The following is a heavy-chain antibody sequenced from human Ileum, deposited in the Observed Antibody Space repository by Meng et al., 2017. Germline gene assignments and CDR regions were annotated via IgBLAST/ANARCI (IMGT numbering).Heavy chain of an antibody. CDR2: MNLGGGP. CDR3: AHIFDS. V-gene: IGHV4-4*02. J-gene: IGHJ4*02. CDR1: GRSIMRSDC. Sequence: VQLQASGPGLVEPSGTLALTCAVSGRSIMRSDCWSWVRQPPGKGLEWIAEMNLGGGPDYNPSLKSRVTMSVDKSNDYWSLQLTSVTAADTAVYYCAHIFDSWGQGTLVTVSS.